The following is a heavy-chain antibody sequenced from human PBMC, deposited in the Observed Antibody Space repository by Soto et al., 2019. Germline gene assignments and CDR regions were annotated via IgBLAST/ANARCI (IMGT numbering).Heavy chain of an antibody. V-gene: IGHV4-34*01. D-gene: IGHD2-15*01. CDR3: ARGRGYCSGGSCRFDY. Sequence: SETLSLTCAVYGGSFSGYYWSWIRQPTGKGLEWIGEINHSASTNYNPSLKSRVTISVDTSKNQFSLKLSSVTAADTAVYYCARGRGYCSGGSCRFDYWGQGTLVTVSS. CDR2: INHSAST. J-gene: IGHJ4*02. CDR1: GGSFSGYY.